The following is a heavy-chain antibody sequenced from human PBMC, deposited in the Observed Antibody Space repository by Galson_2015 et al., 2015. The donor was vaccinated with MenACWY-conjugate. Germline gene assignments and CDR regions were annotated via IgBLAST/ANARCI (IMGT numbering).Heavy chain of an antibody. J-gene: IGHJ5*02. CDR3: ARTAGSVPP. D-gene: IGHD6-13*01. V-gene: IGHV3-30*07. CDR2: ISYDGTNE. Sequence: SLRLSCAASGFTFSSFAMHWVRQAPGKGLEWVAIISYDGTNEYYADSVKGRFTISRDNSKNSLYLQMNSLRAEDTAVYYCARTAGSVPPWGLGTLVTVSS. CDR1: GFTFSSFA.